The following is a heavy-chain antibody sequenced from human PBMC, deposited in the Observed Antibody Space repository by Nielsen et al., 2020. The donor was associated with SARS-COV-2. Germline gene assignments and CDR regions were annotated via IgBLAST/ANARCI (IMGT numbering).Heavy chain of an antibody. Sequence: WIRQPPGKGLEWVSAISGSGGSTYYADSVKGRFTISRDNSKNTLYLQMNSLRAEDTAVYYCAKEEWLANEYYFDYWGQGTLVTVSS. CDR3: AKEEWLANEYYFDY. D-gene: IGHD5-12*01. V-gene: IGHV3-23*01. CDR2: ISGSGGST. J-gene: IGHJ4*02.